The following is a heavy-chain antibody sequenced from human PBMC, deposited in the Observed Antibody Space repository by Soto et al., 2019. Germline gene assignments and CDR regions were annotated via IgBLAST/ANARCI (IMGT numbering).Heavy chain of an antibody. Sequence: PSETLSLTCAVSGYSISSGYYWGWLRQPPGKGLEWIGIIYHGGSTYYNPSLNSRVTLSIDMTNNHVSLILNSVTAADTTVYYCARVGPWVPYYYDSSPYTFETWFDPWGQGTLVTVSS. CDR2: IYHGGST. CDR3: ARVGPWVPYYYDSSPYTFETWFDP. V-gene: IGHV4-38-2*01. J-gene: IGHJ5*02. D-gene: IGHD3-22*01. CDR1: GYSISSGYY.